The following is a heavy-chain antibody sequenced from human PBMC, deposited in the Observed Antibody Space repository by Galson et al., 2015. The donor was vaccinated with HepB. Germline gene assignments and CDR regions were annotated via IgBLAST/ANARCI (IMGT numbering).Heavy chain of an antibody. CDR1: GGTFSSSV. CDR3: AATYHPDSSGHPPLFDYYYYGMDV. J-gene: IGHJ6*02. V-gene: IGHV1-69*06. D-gene: IGHD3-22*01. CDR2: IIPMFDTA. Sequence: SVKVSCKASGGTFSSSVISWVRQAPGQGLEWMGGIIPMFDTANYARRFQGRVTITADKSTSTVHMDLSSLRSDDTAVYYCAATYHPDSSGHPPLFDYYYYGMDVWGQGTTVTVSS.